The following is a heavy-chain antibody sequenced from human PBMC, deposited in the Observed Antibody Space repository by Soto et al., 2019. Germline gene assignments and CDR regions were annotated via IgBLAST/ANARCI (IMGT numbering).Heavy chain of an antibody. J-gene: IGHJ4*01. V-gene: IGHV4-59*08. CDR3: ARRAGLLLLADADSYYFGY. CDR1: GGSISRYY. D-gene: IGHD3-10*01. Sequence: QVQLQESRPGLVKPSETLSLTCTVSGGSISRYYWSWIRQPPGKGLEWIGYIYYSGSTNYNPSLQSRDTIPVFTSKIQFSLRVSYVTAADTAVYYGARRAGLLLLADADSYYFGYWGHGTLVAVSS. CDR2: IYYSGST.